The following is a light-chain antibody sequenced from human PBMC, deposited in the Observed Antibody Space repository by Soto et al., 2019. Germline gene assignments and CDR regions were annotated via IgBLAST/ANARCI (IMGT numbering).Light chain of an antibody. CDR3: LQDHGYPWT. CDR1: QGIRTD. Sequence: AIQMTQSPTSLSASVGDTVTITCRAGQGIRTDLDWYQQKPGKAPKLLISAASSLQSGVSSRFSGSGSGTDFTLTISGLQREDFATYYCLQDHGYPWTFGQGTKV. V-gene: IGKV1-6*02. CDR2: AAS. J-gene: IGKJ1*01.